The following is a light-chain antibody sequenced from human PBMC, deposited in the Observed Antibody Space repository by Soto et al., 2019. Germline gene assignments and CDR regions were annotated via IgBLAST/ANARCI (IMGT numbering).Light chain of an antibody. CDR3: QQYGSSPPVT. J-gene: IGKJ1*01. V-gene: IGKV3-20*01. CDR1: QSVSSN. CDR2: GAY. Sequence: EIVITPSPATLSVSPGERATLSCRASQSVSSNLAWYQQKPGQAPRLLIYGAYTRATGIPVRFSGSGSGTDLTLTISRLEPEDFAVYYCQQYGSSPPVTFGQGTKVDIK.